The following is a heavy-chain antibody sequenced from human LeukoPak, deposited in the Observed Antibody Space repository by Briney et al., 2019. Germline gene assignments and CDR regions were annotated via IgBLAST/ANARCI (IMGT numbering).Heavy chain of an antibody. CDR3: ARMSRGYDYPTDY. V-gene: IGHV4-34*01. CDR2: INHSGST. CDR1: GGSFSGYS. J-gene: IGHJ4*02. Sequence: SETLSLTCAVYGGSFSGYSWSWIRQPPGKGLEWIGEINHSGSTNYNPSLKSRVTISVDTSKNQFSLKLSSVTAADTAVYYCARMSRGYDYPTDYWGQGTLVTVSS. D-gene: IGHD5-12*01.